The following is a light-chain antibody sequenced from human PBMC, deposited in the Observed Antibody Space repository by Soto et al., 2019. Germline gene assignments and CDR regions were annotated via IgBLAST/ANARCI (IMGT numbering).Light chain of an antibody. CDR1: SSEVGGYNY. V-gene: IGLV2-11*01. CDR2: DVS. Sequence: QSALAQPRSVSGSPGQSVTISCTGNSSEVGGYNYVSWYQQHSGKAPKLMIYDVSKRPSGVPDRFSGSKSCNTASLTISGFQAEDEADYYCCSYAGSYTLGVFGTGTKVTVL. J-gene: IGLJ1*01. CDR3: CSYAGSYTLGV.